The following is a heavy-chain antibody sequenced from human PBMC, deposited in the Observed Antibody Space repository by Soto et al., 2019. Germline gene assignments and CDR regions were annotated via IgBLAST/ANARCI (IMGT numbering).Heavy chain of an antibody. CDR1: GFTFSSYG. J-gene: IGHJ6*02. Sequence: GGSLRLSCAASGFTFSSYGMHWVRQAPGKGLEWVAVISYDGSNKYYADSVKGRFTISRDNSKNTLYLQMNSLRAEDTAVYYCAKCQPGSRDYYGMDVWGQGTTVTVSS. CDR2: ISYDGSNK. D-gene: IGHD7-27*01. CDR3: AKCQPGSRDYYGMDV. V-gene: IGHV3-30*18.